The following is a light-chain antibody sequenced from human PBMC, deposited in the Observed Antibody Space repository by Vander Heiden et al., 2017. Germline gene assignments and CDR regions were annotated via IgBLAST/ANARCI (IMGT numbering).Light chain of an antibody. CDR3: TSYTSRNTLV. V-gene: IGLV2-14*01. CDR2: DVS. J-gene: IGLJ1*01. CDR1: SSDVGGYNY. Sequence: QFALSHRASASGARGQSTTISCTGTSSDVGGYNYVSWYQQHPGKAPKLMIHDVSNRPSGDSNRFAGSKSGNTASLTISGLQAGDEADYYCTSYTSRNTLVFGSGTKVTVL.